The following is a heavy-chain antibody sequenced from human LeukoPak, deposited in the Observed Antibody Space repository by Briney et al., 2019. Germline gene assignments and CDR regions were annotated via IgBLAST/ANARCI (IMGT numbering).Heavy chain of an antibody. Sequence: PSETLSLTCTVSGGSISSYYWSWIRQPAGKGLEWIGRIYTSGSTNYNPSLKSRVTMSVVTSKNQFSLKLSSVTAADTAVYYCAGPLPYYYDSSGYYYDSYYGMDVWGQGTTVTVSS. V-gene: IGHV4-4*07. CDR1: GGSISSYY. D-gene: IGHD3-22*01. CDR3: AGPLPYYYDSSGYYYDSYYGMDV. J-gene: IGHJ6*02. CDR2: IYTSGST.